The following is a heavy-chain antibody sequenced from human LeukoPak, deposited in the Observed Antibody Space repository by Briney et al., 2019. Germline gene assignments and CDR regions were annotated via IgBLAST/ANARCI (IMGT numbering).Heavy chain of an antibody. CDR1: GVFISSGDYY. Sequence: PSGTLSLTCTVSGVFISSGDYYWSWIRQPPGKGLEWIGYIYYSGSTNYNPSLKSRVTISVDTSKNQFSLKLSSVTAADTAVYYCARSDFLSYSSVDYWGQGTLVTVSS. CDR2: IYYSGST. V-gene: IGHV4-61*08. D-gene: IGHD6-25*01. CDR3: ARSDFLSYSSVDY. J-gene: IGHJ4*02.